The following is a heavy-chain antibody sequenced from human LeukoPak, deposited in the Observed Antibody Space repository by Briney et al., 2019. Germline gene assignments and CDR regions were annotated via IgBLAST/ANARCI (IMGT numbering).Heavy chain of an antibody. J-gene: IGHJ4*02. Sequence: GRSLRLSCAASGFTFDDYAMHWVRQAPGKGLEWVSGISWNSGSIGYADSVKGRFTISRDNAKNSLYLQMNSLRAEDTALYYCAKGRMYYYGSGRSWYFDYWGQGTLVTVSS. V-gene: IGHV3-9*01. CDR3: AKGRMYYYGSGRSWYFDY. CDR2: ISWNSGSI. D-gene: IGHD3-10*01. CDR1: GFTFDDYA.